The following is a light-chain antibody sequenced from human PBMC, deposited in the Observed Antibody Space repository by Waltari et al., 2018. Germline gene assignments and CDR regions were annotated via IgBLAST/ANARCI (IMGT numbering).Light chain of an antibody. CDR1: SSDVGSYNL. CDR2: EVS. J-gene: IGLJ2*01. CDR3: SSYAGSNTLI. Sequence: QSALTQPASVSGSPGQSITLSCTGTSSDVGSYNLVSWYQQHPGKAPKLMIYEVSKRPSGVSNRFSGSKSGNTASLTISGLQAEDEADYYCSSYAGSNTLIFGGGTKLTVL. V-gene: IGLV2-23*02.